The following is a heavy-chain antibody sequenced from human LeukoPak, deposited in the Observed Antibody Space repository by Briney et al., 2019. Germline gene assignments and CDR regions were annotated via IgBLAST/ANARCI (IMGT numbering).Heavy chain of an antibody. CDR1: GGSISSNNYF. J-gene: IGHJ4*02. CDR3: QSRFLEWLLDY. CDR2: IYDSGST. Sequence: PSETLSLTCTVSGGSISSNNYFWGWIRQPPGKGLEWIGSIYDSGSTYYNPSLKSRVTISVDTSKNQFSLKLNSVTAADTAMYYCQSRFLEWLLDYWGQGTLVTVSS. D-gene: IGHD3-3*01. V-gene: IGHV4-39*01.